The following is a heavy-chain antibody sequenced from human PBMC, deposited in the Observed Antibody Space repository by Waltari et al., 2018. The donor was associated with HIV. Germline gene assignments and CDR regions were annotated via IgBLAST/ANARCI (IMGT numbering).Heavy chain of an antibody. D-gene: IGHD6-13*01. CDR2: IYYSGST. V-gene: IGHV4-59*01. CDR3: ARTPIAAAGSWDYYGMDV. Sequence: QVQLQESGPGLVKPSETLSLTCTVSGGSISSYYWSWIRQPPGKGLEWIGYIYYSGSTNYNPSLKSRVTISVDTSKNQFSLKLSSVTAADTAVYYCARTPIAAAGSWDYYGMDVWGQGTTVTVSS. CDR1: GGSISSYY. J-gene: IGHJ6*02.